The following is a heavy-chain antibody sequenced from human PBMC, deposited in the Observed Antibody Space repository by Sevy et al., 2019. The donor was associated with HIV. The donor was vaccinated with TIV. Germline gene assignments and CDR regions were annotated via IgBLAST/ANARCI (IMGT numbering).Heavy chain of an antibody. CDR1: DGSFSGYY. J-gene: IGHJ5*02. Sequence: SETLSLTCAVHDGSFSGYYWNWIRQLPGKGLEWIGEINESGIIYYNPTLNSRVTISVDTSKKQFSLKLNTVTAADTAVYFCARSPPVVVVPGAPSWFDPWGQGTLVTVSS. V-gene: IGHV4-34*01. D-gene: IGHD2-2*01. CDR2: INESGII. CDR3: ARSPPVVVVPGAPSWFDP.